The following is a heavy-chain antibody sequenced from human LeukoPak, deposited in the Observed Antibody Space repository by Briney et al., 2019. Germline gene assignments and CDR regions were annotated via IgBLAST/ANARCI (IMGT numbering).Heavy chain of an antibody. Sequence: GGSRRLSWAASGFTFNSFSMNWVRQAPGKGLEWVSSISSSSSYIYYADSVKGRFTISRDNAKNSLYLQMNSLRAEDTAVYYCARGPPFDYWGQGTLVTVSS. CDR2: ISSSSSYI. J-gene: IGHJ4*02. CDR3: ARGPPFDY. V-gene: IGHV3-21*01. CDR1: GFTFNSFS.